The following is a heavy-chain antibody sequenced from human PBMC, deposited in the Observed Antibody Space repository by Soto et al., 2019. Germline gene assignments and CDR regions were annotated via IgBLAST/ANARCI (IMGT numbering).Heavy chain of an antibody. CDR2: INPTNSST. CDR1: GYTFTDYY. Sequence: QVQLVQSGAEVKKPGASVKVSCKASGYTFTDYYIHWVRQAPGQGLQWLGWINPTNSSTRYGRSFQGRVTVTRDTSISTAYMELSSLRSDDTAVYYCARGITSRLVFYYYYMAVWGFGTTVTVSS. J-gene: IGHJ6*03. V-gene: IGHV1-2*02. CDR3: ARGITSRLVFYYYYMAV.